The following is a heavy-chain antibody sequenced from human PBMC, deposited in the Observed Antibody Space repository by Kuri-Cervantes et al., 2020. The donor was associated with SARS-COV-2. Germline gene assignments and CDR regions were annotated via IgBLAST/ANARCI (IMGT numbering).Heavy chain of an antibody. J-gene: IGHJ4*02. CDR1: GFTFSSYA. CDR2: ISGSGGST. Sequence: GESLKISCAASGFTFSSYAMSWVRQAPGKGLEWVSAISGSGGSTYYADSVKGRFTISRDNSKNTLYLQMNSLRAEDAAVYYCARVASSPVGYYFDYWGQGTLVTVSS. D-gene: IGHD2-2*01. CDR3: ARVASSPVGYYFDY. V-gene: IGHV3-23*01.